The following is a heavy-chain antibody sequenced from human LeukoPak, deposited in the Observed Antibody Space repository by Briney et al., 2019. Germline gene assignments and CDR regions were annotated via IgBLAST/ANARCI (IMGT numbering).Heavy chain of an antibody. D-gene: IGHD6-13*01. V-gene: IGHV4-34*01. CDR3: ARGLAATPRD. CDR2: INHSGST. CDR1: GGSFSGYY. J-gene: IGHJ4*02. Sequence: SETLSLTCAVYGGSFSGYYWSWIRQPPGKGLEWIGEINHSGSTNYNPSLKSRVTISVDTSKNQFSLKLSSVTAADTAVYYCARGLAATPRDWGRGTLVTVSS.